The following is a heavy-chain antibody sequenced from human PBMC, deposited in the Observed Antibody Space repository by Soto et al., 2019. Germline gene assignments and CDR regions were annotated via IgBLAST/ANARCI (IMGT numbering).Heavy chain of an antibody. CDR2: MNPNSGNT. V-gene: IGHV1-8*01. CDR1: GYTFTSYD. Sequence: ASVKVSCKASGYTFTSYDINWVRQATGQGLEWMGWMNPNSGNTGYAQKFQGRVTMTRNTSISTAYMELSSLRSEDTAVYYCARDGSAGTTEAFDIWGQGTMVTVSS. J-gene: IGHJ3*02. CDR3: ARDGSAGTTEAFDI. D-gene: IGHD1-1*01.